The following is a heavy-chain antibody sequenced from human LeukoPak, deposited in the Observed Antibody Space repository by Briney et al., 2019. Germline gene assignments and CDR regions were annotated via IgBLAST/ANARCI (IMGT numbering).Heavy chain of an antibody. CDR3: AREPTRSYYYDSNDAFDI. CDR2: ISYDGSNK. V-gene: IGHV3-30-3*01. CDR1: GFTFSSYA. Sequence: GRSLRLSCAASGFTFSSYAMHWVRQAPGKGLEWVAVISYDGSNKYYADPVKGRFTISRDNSKNTLYLQMNSLRAEDTAVYYCAREPTRSYYYDSNDAFDIWGQGTMVTVSS. J-gene: IGHJ3*02. D-gene: IGHD3-22*01.